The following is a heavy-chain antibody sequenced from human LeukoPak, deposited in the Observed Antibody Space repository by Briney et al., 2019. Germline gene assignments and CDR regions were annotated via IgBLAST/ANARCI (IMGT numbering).Heavy chain of an antibody. Sequence: GESLKISCEGSGYSFTTYWIGWVRQMPGKGLEWMGVIYPADSDTRYSPSFQGQVTFSADKSISTAYLQWSSLKASDTAMYYRARHEWVRGVITSSDYWGQGTLVTVSS. CDR1: GYSFTTYW. V-gene: IGHV5-51*01. J-gene: IGHJ4*02. D-gene: IGHD3-10*01. CDR2: IYPADSDT. CDR3: ARHEWVRGVITSSDY.